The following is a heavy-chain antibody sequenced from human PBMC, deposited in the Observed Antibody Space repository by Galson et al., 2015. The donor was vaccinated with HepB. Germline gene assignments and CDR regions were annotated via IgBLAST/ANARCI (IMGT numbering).Heavy chain of an antibody. J-gene: IGHJ4*02. CDR2: ISYHGSDK. CDR1: GFAYSNYG. Sequence: SLRLSCAASGFAYSNYGMHWVRQAPGKGLEWVAVISYHGSDKYYADSVKGRFTISRDNSKNTLYLQMNSLRAEDTAVYYCAKDRKPTVTTFTSGGTQPDYWGQGTLVTVSS. D-gene: IGHD4-17*01. CDR3: AKDRKPTVTTFTSGGTQPDY. V-gene: IGHV3-30*18.